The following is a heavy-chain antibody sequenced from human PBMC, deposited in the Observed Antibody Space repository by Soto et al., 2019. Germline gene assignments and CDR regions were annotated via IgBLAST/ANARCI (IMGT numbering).Heavy chain of an antibody. CDR3: ATHVLRFLEWLAPGEKDAFDI. CDR1: GGSISSSSYY. CDR2: IYYSGST. V-gene: IGHV4-39*01. D-gene: IGHD3-3*01. J-gene: IGHJ3*02. Sequence: PSETLSLTCTVSGGSISSSSYYWGWIRQPPGKGLEWIGSIYYSGSTYYNPSLKSRVTISVDTSKNQFSLKLSSVTAADAAVYYCATHVLRFLEWLAPGEKDAFDIWGQATMVTV.